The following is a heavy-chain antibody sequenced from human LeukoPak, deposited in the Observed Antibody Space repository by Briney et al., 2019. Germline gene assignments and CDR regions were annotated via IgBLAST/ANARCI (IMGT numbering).Heavy chain of an antibody. CDR3: AGQGSAYYFAF. Sequence: SETLSLTCTVSGGSISSSSYYWGWIRQPPGKELQWIASVYYSGRTNYSPSLKSRVTISVDTSEKQFSLQLNSVTAADTAVYSCAGQGSAYYFAFGGRDSWSPSPQ. V-gene: IGHV4-39*01. CDR2: VYYSGRT. D-gene: IGHD3-10*01. CDR1: GGSISSSSYY. J-gene: IGHJ4*02.